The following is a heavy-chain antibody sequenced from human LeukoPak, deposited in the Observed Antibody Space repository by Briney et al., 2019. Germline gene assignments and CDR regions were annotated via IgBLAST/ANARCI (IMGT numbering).Heavy chain of an antibody. J-gene: IGHJ4*02. CDR3: ATQTRGDIAAAGIFDY. Sequence: SETLSLTCTVSGDSISSGDHYWTWIRQPAGKGLEWIGHIYTGGSTNYNFSLKSRVTISVDTSKNQFSLKLSSVTAADTAVYHCATQTRGDIAAAGIFDYWGQGTLVTVSS. V-gene: IGHV4-61*09. CDR1: GDSISSGDHY. CDR2: IYTGGST. D-gene: IGHD6-13*01.